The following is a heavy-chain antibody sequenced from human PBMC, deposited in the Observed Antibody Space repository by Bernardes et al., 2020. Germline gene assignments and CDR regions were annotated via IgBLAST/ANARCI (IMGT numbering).Heavy chain of an antibody. V-gene: IGHV3-23*01. Sequence: GGSLRLSCAASGFGFSGYAISWVRQAPGKGLEWVSAISGSAASTYYGDSVKGRFTISRDNSKNTLFLQMDSLRAEDTAVYFCARRGMVDVNQVAWYFDLWGRGTLVTVSS. D-gene: IGHD2-15*01. CDR1: GFGFSGYA. CDR2: ISGSAAST. J-gene: IGHJ2*01. CDR3: ARRGMVDVNQVAWYFDL.